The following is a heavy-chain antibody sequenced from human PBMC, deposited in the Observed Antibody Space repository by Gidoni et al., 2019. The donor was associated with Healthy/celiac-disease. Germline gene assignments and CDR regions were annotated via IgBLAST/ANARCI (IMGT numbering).Heavy chain of an antibody. CDR1: GGSISSSSYY. D-gene: IGHD3-22*01. Sequence: QLQLQESGPGLVKPSETLSLTCTVSGGSISSSSYYWGWIRQPPGKGLEWIGSIYYSGSTYYNPALKSRVTISVDTSKNQFSLKLSSVTAADTAVYYCASKQGRYYDSSGYPPDDSWGQGTLVTVSS. CDR2: IYYSGST. V-gene: IGHV4-39*01. CDR3: ASKQGRYYDSSGYPPDDS. J-gene: IGHJ4*02.